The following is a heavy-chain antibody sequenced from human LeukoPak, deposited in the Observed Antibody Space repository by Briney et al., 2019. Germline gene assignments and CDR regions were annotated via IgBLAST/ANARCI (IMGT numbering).Heavy chain of an antibody. V-gene: IGHV3-21*05. D-gene: IGHD2-15*01. J-gene: IGHJ4*02. CDR2: ISSSSTFI. Sequence: GGSLRLSCAASGFPFSTYNMNWVRHAPGKGLEWVSYISSSSTFIKYADSVKGRFTTSRDNAKSSLFLQLNSLRAEDTAVYYCARDGGKGYESDYWGQGTLVTVSS. CDR1: GFPFSTYN. CDR3: ARDGGKGYESDY.